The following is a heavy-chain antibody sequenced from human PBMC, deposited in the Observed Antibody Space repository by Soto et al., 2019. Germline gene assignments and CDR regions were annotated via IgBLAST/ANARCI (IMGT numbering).Heavy chain of an antibody. D-gene: IGHD6-13*01. CDR2: IYYSGST. CDR1: GGSISSGGYY. J-gene: IGHJ6*02. V-gene: IGHV4-31*03. CDR3: ARVPIAAAGTAYYYYGMDV. Sequence: SETLSLTCTVSGGSISSGGYYWSWIRQHPGKGLEWIGYIYYSGSTYYNPSLKSRVTISVDTFKNQFSLKLSSVTAADTAVYYCARVPIAAAGTAYYYYGMDVWGQGTTVTVSS.